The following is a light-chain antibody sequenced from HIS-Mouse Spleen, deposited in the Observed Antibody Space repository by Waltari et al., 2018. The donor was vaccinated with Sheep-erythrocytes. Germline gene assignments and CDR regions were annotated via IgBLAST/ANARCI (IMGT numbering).Light chain of an antibody. J-gene: IGLJ3*02. Sequence: QSALTQPASVSGSPGQPITISSTVTSSDGWSFHLVTWYQTHPGKAPKLMIYDGSKRPSGVSNRFSGSKSGNTASLTISGLQAEDEADYYCCSYAGSSTPWVFGGGTKLTVL. CDR3: CSYAGSSTPWV. V-gene: IGLV2-23*01. CDR1: SSDGWSFHL. CDR2: DGS.